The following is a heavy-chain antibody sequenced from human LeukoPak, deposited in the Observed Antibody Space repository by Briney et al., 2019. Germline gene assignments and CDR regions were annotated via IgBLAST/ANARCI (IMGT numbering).Heavy chain of an antibody. Sequence: SETLSLTCTVSGGSISGHYWTRIRQPPGKGLEWIGQIHYSGRPDYNPSLKSRVTISVDTSKNQLSLKVTSVTGADTAVYYCARFGVDYDMDVWGQGTTVTVSS. CDR1: GGSISGHY. CDR2: IHYSGRP. V-gene: IGHV4-59*11. D-gene: IGHD3-16*01. J-gene: IGHJ6*02. CDR3: ARFGVDYDMDV.